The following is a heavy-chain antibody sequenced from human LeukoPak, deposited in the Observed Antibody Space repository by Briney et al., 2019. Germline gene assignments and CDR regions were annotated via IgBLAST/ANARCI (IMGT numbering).Heavy chain of an antibody. D-gene: IGHD6-25*01. J-gene: IGHJ5*02. CDR2: IYYSGST. Sequence: SETLSLTCTVSGGSISSSSYYWGWIRQPPGKGLEWIGSIYYSGSTYYNLSLKSRVTISVDTSKNQFSLKLSSVTAADTAVYYCARDPPAAWFDPWGQGTLVTVSS. V-gene: IGHV4-39*07. CDR1: GGSISSSSYY. CDR3: ARDPPAAWFDP.